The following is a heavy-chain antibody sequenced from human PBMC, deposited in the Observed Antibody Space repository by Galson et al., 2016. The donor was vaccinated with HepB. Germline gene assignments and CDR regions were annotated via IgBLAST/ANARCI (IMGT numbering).Heavy chain of an antibody. CDR1: GGTFSGYS. D-gene: IGHD3-10*01. CDR3: ARVMDSYSYMDV. Sequence: SVKVSCKVSGGTFSGYSISWVRQASGQGLQWMGGITPPFDTPTNSQKFQGRVTIPADKSTTTAYMELSSLKSEDTAVYYCARVMDSYSYMDVWGKGPTVTVSS. J-gene: IGHJ6*03. CDR2: ITPPFDTP. V-gene: IGHV1-69*06.